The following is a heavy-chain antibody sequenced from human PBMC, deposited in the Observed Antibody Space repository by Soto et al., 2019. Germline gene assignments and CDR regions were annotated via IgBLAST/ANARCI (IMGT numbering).Heavy chain of an antibody. V-gene: IGHV3-21*01. Sequence: EVQLVESGGGLVKPGGSLRLSCAASGFTFSSYSMNWVRQAPGKGLEWVASISNNIYYADSVKGRFTISRDNAKNSLSLQMNSLRAEDTAVYYCARGGEGFEAWGQGTLVTVSS. D-gene: IGHD2-15*01. CDR2: ISNNI. CDR3: ARGGEGFEA. CDR1: GFTFSSYS. J-gene: IGHJ5*02.